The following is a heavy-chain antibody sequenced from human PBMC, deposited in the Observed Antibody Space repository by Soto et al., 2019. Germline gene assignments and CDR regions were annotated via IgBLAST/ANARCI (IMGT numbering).Heavy chain of an antibody. CDR2: ISPIYGTP. CDR1: GYTFTGYY. J-gene: IGHJ6*02. D-gene: IGHD3-3*02. CDR3: ARDKDRQQLGGNYYYGIDV. Sequence: SVKVSCKASGYTFTGYYMHWVRQAPGQGLEWMGWISPIYGTPDYAQKFQGRVRITADESTSTAYMELRSLRSEDTAVYYCARDKDRQQLGGNYYYGIDVWGQGTTVTVSS. V-gene: IGHV1-69*13.